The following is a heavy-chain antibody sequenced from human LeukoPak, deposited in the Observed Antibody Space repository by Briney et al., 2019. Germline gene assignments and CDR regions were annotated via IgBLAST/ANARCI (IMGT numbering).Heavy chain of an antibody. CDR1: GYSFTDKY. CDR3: ARVTPPYDILTGYYSN. D-gene: IGHD3-9*01. Sequence: WASVKVSCKASGYSFTDKYMHWVRQAPGQGLEWMGWINPNSGGTNYAQKFQGRVTMTRDTSISTAYMELSRLRSDDTAVYYCARVTPPYDILTGYYSNWGQGTLVTVSS. J-gene: IGHJ4*02. CDR2: INPNSGGT. V-gene: IGHV1-2*02.